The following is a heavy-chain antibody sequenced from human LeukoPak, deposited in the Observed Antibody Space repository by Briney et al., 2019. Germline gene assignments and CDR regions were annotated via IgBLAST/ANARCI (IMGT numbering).Heavy chain of an antibody. Sequence: PGGSLRLSCAASGFTFSSYEMNWVRQAPGKGLEWVSYISSSGSTIYYADSVKGRFTISRDNAKKSLYLQMNSLRAEDTAVSYCAELGITMIGGVWGKGPTVTIST. J-gene: IGHJ6*04. CDR2: ISSSGSTI. CDR1: GFTFSSYE. V-gene: IGHV3-48*03. CDR3: AELGITMIGGV. D-gene: IGHD3-10*02.